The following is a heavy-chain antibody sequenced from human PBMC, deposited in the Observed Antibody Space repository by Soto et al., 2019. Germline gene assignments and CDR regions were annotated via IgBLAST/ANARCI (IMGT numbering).Heavy chain of an antibody. Sequence: GGSLRLSCAASGFIFSSYAMSWVRQAPGKGLEWVSGISGSGGSTYYADSVKGRFTISRDNSKNTLYLQMNSLRAEDTAVYYCAKVTTPYSNYYYGMDVWGQGTTVTVSS. CDR2: ISGSGGST. CDR3: AKVTTPYSNYYYGMDV. D-gene: IGHD1-26*01. J-gene: IGHJ6*02. V-gene: IGHV3-23*01. CDR1: GFIFSSYA.